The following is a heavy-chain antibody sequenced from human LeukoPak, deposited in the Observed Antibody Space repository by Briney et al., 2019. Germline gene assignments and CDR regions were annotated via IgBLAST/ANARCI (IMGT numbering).Heavy chain of an antibody. Sequence: ASVKVSCKASGYTFTGYYMHWVRQAPGQGLEWMGCINPNGGGTNYAQKFQGRVTMTRDTSISTAYMELSRLRSDDTAVYYCARESLGYGAEKANAFDIWGQGTMVTVSS. D-gene: IGHD4-17*01. CDR1: GYTFTGYY. CDR2: INPNGGGT. V-gene: IGHV1-2*02. J-gene: IGHJ3*02. CDR3: ARESLGYGAEKANAFDI.